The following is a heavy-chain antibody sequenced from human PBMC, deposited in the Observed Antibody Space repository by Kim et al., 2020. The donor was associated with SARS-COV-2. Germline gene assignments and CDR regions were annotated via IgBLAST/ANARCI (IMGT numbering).Heavy chain of an antibody. CDR3: VKETSGDYVWYSDL. CDR1: GFTFTSHG. D-gene: IGHD4-17*01. V-gene: IGHV3-64D*09. J-gene: IGHJ2*01. CDR2: INKDGTGT. Sequence: GGSLRLSCSASGFTFTSHGMVWVRQAPGKGLEYLSAINKDGTGTYYADSVKGRFTISRDNSKNTLMLQMSSLRPDETAVYFCVKETSGDYVWYSDLWGRG.